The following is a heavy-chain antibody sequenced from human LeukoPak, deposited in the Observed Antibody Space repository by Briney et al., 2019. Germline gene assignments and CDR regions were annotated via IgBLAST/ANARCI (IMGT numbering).Heavy chain of an antibody. CDR2: IYTSGST. CDR3: ARSESRNTIFGADMPTGYFDL. Sequence: SQTLSLTCTVSGGSISSGSYYWSWIRQPAGKGLEWIGRIYTSGSTNYNPSLKSRVTISVDTSKNQFSLKLSSVTAADTALYYCARSESRNTIFGADMPTGYFDLWGRGTLVTVSS. D-gene: IGHD3-3*01. J-gene: IGHJ2*01. V-gene: IGHV4-61*02. CDR1: GGSISSGSYY.